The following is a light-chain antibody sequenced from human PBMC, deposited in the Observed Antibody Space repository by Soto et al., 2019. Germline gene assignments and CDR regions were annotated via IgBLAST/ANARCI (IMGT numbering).Light chain of an antibody. V-gene: IGKV1-27*01. CDR1: QSISNF. J-gene: IGKJ1*01. CDR2: AAS. CDR3: QKYNSAPWT. Sequence: DIQMTQSQSSLYASVGDRVTITCRASQSISNFLAWHQQKPGKVPKRLIYAASTLQSGVPSRFSGSGSGTDVTLTITSLQPEDVAAYYCQKYNSAPWTFGQGTKVEIK.